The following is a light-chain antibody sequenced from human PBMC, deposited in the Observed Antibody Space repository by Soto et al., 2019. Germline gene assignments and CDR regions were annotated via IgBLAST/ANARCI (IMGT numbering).Light chain of an antibody. CDR2: GAS. Sequence: EILMTQSPATLSVSPGERATLSCRTSQSVSSDLAWYQQKPGQAPRLLIHGASTRDTGIPARFSGSGSGTEFTLTISRLQPEDFETYYCQQLNSYPITFGQGTRLEIK. CDR3: QQLNSYPIT. J-gene: IGKJ5*01. CDR1: QSVSSD. V-gene: IGKV3-15*01.